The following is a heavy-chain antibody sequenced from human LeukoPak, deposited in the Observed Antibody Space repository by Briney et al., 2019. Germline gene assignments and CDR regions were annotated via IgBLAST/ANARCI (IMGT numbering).Heavy chain of an antibody. V-gene: IGHV4-30-2*01. CDR3: ARSTFGGVLDY. Sequence: SETLSLTCAVSGGSISSGGYSWSWIRQPPGKGLEWIGYIYHSGSTYYNPSLKSRVTISVDRSKNQFSLKLSSVTAADTAVYYCARSTFGGVLDYWGQGTLVTVSS. CDR2: IYHSGST. CDR1: GGSISSGGYS. D-gene: IGHD3-16*01. J-gene: IGHJ4*02.